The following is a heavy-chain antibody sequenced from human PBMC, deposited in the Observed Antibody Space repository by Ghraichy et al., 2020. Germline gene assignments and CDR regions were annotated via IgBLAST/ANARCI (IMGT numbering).Heavy chain of an antibody. Sequence: ASVKVSCKTSGYTFTDYYINWVRQAPGQGLEWMGSINPKSADTDYAPKFQGRVTMTEDTFISTAYMEVNRLTSDDTALYYCAKRNWPDASPHFDHWGQGTLVTVSS. D-gene: IGHD1-1*01. V-gene: IGHV1-2*02. J-gene: IGHJ4*02. CDR1: GYTFTDYY. CDR2: INPKSADT. CDR3: AKRNWPDASPHFDH.